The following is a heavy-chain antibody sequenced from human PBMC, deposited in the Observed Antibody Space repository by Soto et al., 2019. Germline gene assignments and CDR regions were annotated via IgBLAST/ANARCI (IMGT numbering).Heavy chain of an antibody. J-gene: IGHJ6*02. D-gene: IGHD5-18*01. CDR2: IIPIFGTA. Sequence: ASVKVSCKASGGTFSSYAISWVRQAPGQGLEWMGGIIPIFGTANYAQKFQGRVTITADESTSTAYMELSSLRSEDTAVYYCARGGRGYSYGYHYYYGMDVWGQGTTVTVSS. CDR1: GGTFSSYA. CDR3: ARGGRGYSYGYHYYYGMDV. V-gene: IGHV1-69*13.